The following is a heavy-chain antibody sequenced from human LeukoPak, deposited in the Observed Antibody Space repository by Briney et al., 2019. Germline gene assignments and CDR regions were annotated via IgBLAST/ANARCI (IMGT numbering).Heavy chain of an antibody. CDR1: GFTFDNYA. CDR2: ISWNSDKI. J-gene: IGHJ4*02. CDR3: AKVITGTIWVDY. Sequence: PGGSLRLSCAASGFTFDNYAMNWVRQAPGKGLEWVSGISWNSDKIGYADSVKGRFTISRDNSKNTLYLQMNSLRAEDTAVYYCAKVITGTIWVDYWGQGTLVTVSS. D-gene: IGHD1-7*01. V-gene: IGHV3-9*01.